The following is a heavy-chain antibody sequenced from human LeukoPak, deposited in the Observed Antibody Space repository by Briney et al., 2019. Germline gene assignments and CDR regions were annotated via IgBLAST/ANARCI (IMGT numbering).Heavy chain of an antibody. CDR3: ARAFGGDFDY. J-gene: IGHJ4*02. D-gene: IGHD3-16*01. Sequence: GGSLRLSCAASGITFNSYTMNWVRQAPGKGLEWVSSISSSSSYIYYADSVKGRFTISRDNAKNSLYLQMNSLRAEDTAVYYCARAFGGDFDYWGQGTLVTVSS. CDR2: ISSSSSYI. CDR1: GITFNSYT. V-gene: IGHV3-21*01.